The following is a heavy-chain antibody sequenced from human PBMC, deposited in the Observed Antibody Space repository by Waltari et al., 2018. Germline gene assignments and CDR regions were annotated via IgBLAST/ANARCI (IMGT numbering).Heavy chain of an antibody. CDR3: VRLEDCSGPGGNCYSGDSFALDV. CDR2: INHNGNR. CDR1: GGSFSGYY. D-gene: IGHD2-15*01. J-gene: IGHJ6*02. Sequence: QVQLQQWGAGQLQPSETLSLTCAVYGGSFSGYYWGWIRQPPGKGLEWLGEINHNGNRNHNPSLRSRCTMLVDTSRSQFSLKVNSVTAADTAVYYCVRLEDCSGPGGNCYSGDSFALDVWGQGTTVTVSS. V-gene: IGHV4-34*02.